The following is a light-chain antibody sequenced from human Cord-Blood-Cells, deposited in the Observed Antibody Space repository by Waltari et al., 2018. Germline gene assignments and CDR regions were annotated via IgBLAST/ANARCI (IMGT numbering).Light chain of an antibody. Sequence: QSALTQPASVSGSPGQSITIPCTGTSSDVGSYNLVSWYQQHPGKALKRMIYEGSKRPSGVSNRFSGSKSGNTASLTISGLQAEDEADYYCCSYAGSSTLVFGGGTKLTVL. CDR3: CSYAGSSTLV. CDR1: SSDVGSYNL. V-gene: IGLV2-23*01. J-gene: IGLJ2*01. CDR2: EGS.